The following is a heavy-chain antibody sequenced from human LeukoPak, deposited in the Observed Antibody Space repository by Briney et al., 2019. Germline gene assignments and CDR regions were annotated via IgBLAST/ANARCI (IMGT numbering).Heavy chain of an antibody. CDR3: ARKRGYTYGYDH. J-gene: IGHJ4*02. CDR2: ISGSGSTI. Sequence: GGSLRLSCAASGFTFSDYFMTWIRQAPGKGLEWVSYISGSGSTIHYADSVKGRFTISRDNAKNALYLQMNSLRTDDTAVYYCARKRGYTYGYDHWGQGTLVTVSS. D-gene: IGHD5-18*01. CDR1: GFTFSDYF. V-gene: IGHV3-11*01.